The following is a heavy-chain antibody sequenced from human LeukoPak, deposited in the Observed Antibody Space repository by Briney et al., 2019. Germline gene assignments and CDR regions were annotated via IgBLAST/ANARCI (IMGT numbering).Heavy chain of an antibody. CDR1: GFTFSSYG. D-gene: IGHD3-22*01. Sequence: SGGTLRLSCAASGFTFSSYGMHWVRQAPAKGREGVAVISFDGINKFYADSVKGRFTISRDNSENTLYLQMNSLRAEDTAVYYCAKEMRYYDSSGYPPDASDIWGQGTMVTVSS. CDR3: AKEMRYYDSSGYPPDASDI. J-gene: IGHJ3*02. V-gene: IGHV3-30*18. CDR2: ISFDGINK.